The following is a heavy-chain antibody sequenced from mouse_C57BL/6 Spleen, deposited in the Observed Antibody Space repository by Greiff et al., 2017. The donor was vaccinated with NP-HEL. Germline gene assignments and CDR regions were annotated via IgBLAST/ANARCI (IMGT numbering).Heavy chain of an antibody. Sequence: VQLQQSGAELVKPGASVKLSCTASGFNIKDYYMHWVKQRTEQGLEWIGRIDPEDGETKYAPKFPGKATITADTSSNTAYLQLSSLTSEDTAVYYCARSYGTWDYAMDYWGQGTSVTVSS. CDR2: IDPEDGET. CDR3: ARSYGTWDYAMDY. CDR1: GFNIKDYY. J-gene: IGHJ4*01. V-gene: IGHV14-2*01. D-gene: IGHD1-2*01.